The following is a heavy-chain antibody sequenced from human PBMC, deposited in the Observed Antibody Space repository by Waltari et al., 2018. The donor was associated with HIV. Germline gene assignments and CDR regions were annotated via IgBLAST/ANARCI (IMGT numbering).Heavy chain of an antibody. V-gene: IGHV3-73*01. CDR2: RGSKANRYAT. J-gene: IGHJ6*02. CDR3: TRQGGDIYYYYYGMDV. D-gene: IGHD3-10*01. Sequence: EVQLVEFGGGLVQPGGSLKLSCAASGFTFSGSAMHWVGQASGKGLGGVGRRGSKANRYATAYAASVKGRFTISRDDSKNTAYLQMNSLKTEDTAVYYCTRQGGDIYYYYYGMDVWGQGTTVTVSS. CDR1: GFTFSGSA.